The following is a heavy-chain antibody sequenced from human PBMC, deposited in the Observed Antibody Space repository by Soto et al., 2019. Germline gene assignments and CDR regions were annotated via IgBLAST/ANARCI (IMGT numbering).Heavy chain of an antibody. D-gene: IGHD2-2*01. Sequence: SVKVSCKASGGTFSSYTISWVRQAPGQGLEWMGRIIPILGIANYAQKFQGRVTITADKSTSTAYMELSSLRSEDTAVYYCARRSDCSSTSCYAEGYYYGMDVWG. CDR2: IIPILGIA. J-gene: IGHJ6*02. CDR3: ARRSDCSSTSCYAEGYYYGMDV. V-gene: IGHV1-69*02. CDR1: GGTFSSYT.